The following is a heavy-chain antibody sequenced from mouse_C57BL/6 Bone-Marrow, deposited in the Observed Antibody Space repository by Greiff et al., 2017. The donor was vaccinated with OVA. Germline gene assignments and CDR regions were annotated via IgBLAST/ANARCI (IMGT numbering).Heavy chain of an antibody. CDR3: ARHEENYDYDVGSY. Sequence: EVQLVESGGDLVKPGGSLKLSCAASGFTFSSYGMSWVRQTPDKRLEWVATISSGGSYTHYPDSVKGRFTISRDNAKNTLYLQMSSLKSEDTAMYYCARHEENYDYDVGSYWGQGTLVTVSA. D-gene: IGHD2-4*01. CDR1: GFTFSSYG. V-gene: IGHV5-6*01. J-gene: IGHJ3*01. CDR2: ISSGGSYT.